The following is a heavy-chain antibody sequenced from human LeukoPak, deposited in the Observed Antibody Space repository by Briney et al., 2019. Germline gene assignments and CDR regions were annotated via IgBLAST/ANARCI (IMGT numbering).Heavy chain of an antibody. V-gene: IGHV1-2*02. CDR2: IHYNSGGT. Sequence: ASVKVSCKASGYTFSDYHIHWLRQAPGQGLEWLGLIHYNSGGTHYPQKFQGRVTMTRDPAITPAFVVLSTLQADDTAGYYCAKDLQSSYDYDTSGYYFVGYFFYMDVWGKGTTVTVSS. J-gene: IGHJ6*03. D-gene: IGHD3-22*01. CDR3: AKDLQSSYDYDTSGYYFVGYFFYMDV. CDR1: GYTFSDYH.